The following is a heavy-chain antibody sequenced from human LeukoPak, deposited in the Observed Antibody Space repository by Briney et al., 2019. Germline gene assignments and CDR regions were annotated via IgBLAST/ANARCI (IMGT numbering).Heavy chain of an antibody. CDR3: ARDSGLYYYDSSGYPDDAFDI. D-gene: IGHD3-22*01. J-gene: IGHJ3*02. CDR1: GGTFSSYA. CDR2: ISAYNGNT. Sequence: ASVKVSCKTSGGTFSSYAISWVRQTPGQALEWMGWISAYNGNTNYAQKLQGRVTMTTDTSTSTAYMELRSLRSDDTAVYYCARDSGLYYYDSSGYPDDAFDIWGQGTMVTVSS. V-gene: IGHV1-18*01.